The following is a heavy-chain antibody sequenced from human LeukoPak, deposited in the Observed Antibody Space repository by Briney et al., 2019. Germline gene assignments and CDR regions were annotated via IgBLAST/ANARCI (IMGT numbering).Heavy chain of an antibody. CDR1: GGSISSGGYY. CDR2: IYYSGST. J-gene: IGHJ5*02. CDR3: AGYSINWFDP. Sequence: SQTLSLTCTVSGGSISSGGYYWSWIRQHPGKGLEWIGYIYYSGSTYYNPSLKSRVFISVDTSKNQFSLELSSVTAADTAAYYCAGYSINWFDPWGQGTLVTVSS. D-gene: IGHD2-21*01. V-gene: IGHV4-31*03.